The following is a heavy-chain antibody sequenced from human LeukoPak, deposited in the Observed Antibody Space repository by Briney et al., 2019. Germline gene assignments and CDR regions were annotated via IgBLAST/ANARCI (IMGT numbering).Heavy chain of an antibody. CDR3: ARHNYYDSSDYYPLLFDY. V-gene: IGHV4-59*01. J-gene: IGHJ4*02. D-gene: IGHD3-22*01. Sequence: PSETLSLTCTVSGGSISSYYWSWIRQPPGKGLEWIAYIYYSGSTNYNPSLKSRVTISVDTSKNQFSLKLSSVTAADTAVYYCARHNYYDSSDYYPLLFDYWGQGTLVTVSS. CDR1: GGSISSYY. CDR2: IYYSGST.